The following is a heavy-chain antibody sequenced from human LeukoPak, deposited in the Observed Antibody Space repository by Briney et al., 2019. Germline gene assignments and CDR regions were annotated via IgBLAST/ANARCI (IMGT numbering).Heavy chain of an antibody. D-gene: IGHD2-15*01. CDR3: AKAPAGCGGTCSFDY. Sequence: SETLSLTCTVSGASMSNSFWSWIRQPAGKGLEWIGRIYSSGRTNYNPSLKSRVTLSIDTSNNQFSLKLTSVTAADTALYYCAKAPAGCGGTCSFDYWGQGTLVTVSS. J-gene: IGHJ4*02. CDR1: GASMSNSF. V-gene: IGHV4-4*07. CDR2: IYSSGRT.